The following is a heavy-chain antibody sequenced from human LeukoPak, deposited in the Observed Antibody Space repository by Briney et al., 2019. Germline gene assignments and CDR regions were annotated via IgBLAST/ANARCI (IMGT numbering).Heavy chain of an antibody. Sequence: SETLSLTCTVSGGPIRSSYWSWIRQPPGKGLEWIGHIYDSGSTNYNPSLKSRVTISVDTSKNQFSLKVRSVTAADTAVYYCARHRRYNTGSEEYDFWGQGNMVTVSS. CDR1: GGPIRSSY. V-gene: IGHV4-59*08. J-gene: IGHJ4*02. D-gene: IGHD2-8*02. CDR2: IYDSGST. CDR3: ARHRRYNTGSEEYDF.